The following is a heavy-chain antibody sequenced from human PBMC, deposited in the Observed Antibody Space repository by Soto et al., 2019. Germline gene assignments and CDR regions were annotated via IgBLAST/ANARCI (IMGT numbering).Heavy chain of an antibody. Sequence: QLQLQESGSGLVTPSQTLSLTCAVSGGSISSGGYSWNWIRQPPGKGLEWIGNIYHSGSTYYNASLKSRVTISVDRSKNQFSLKLSSVTAADTAVYHCGRGDYANAFDIWGQGTMVTVSS. CDR1: GGSISSGGYS. CDR2: IYHSGST. CDR3: GRGDYANAFDI. V-gene: IGHV4-30-2*01. J-gene: IGHJ3*02. D-gene: IGHD4-17*01.